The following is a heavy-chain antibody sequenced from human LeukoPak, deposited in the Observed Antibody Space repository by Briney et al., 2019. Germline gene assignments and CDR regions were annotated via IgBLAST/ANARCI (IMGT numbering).Heavy chain of an antibody. V-gene: IGHV4-4*07. CDR1: GDSINDYY. D-gene: IGHD1-26*01. Sequence: SETLSLTRTVSGDSINDYYWSWIRQPAGKGLEWIGRIYSSGSTHYNPSLKSRVTMSVDTSKNQFSLKLTSVTAADTAMYYCARDGGVGATWETFDYWGQGTLVTVSS. CDR3: ARDGGVGATWETFDY. J-gene: IGHJ4*02. CDR2: IYSSGST.